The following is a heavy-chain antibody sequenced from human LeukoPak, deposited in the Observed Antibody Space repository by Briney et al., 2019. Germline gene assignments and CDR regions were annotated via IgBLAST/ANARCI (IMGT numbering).Heavy chain of an antibody. D-gene: IGHD2-2*01. V-gene: IGHV3-23*01. Sequence: PGGSLRLSCAASGFTFSSYAMSWVRQAPGKGLEWVSAISGSGGSTYYADSVKGRFTISRDNSKNTLYLQMNSLRAENTAVYYCAKAQDIVVVPATFDYWGQGTLVTVSS. J-gene: IGHJ4*02. CDR3: AKAQDIVVVPATFDY. CDR1: GFTFSSYA. CDR2: ISGSGGST.